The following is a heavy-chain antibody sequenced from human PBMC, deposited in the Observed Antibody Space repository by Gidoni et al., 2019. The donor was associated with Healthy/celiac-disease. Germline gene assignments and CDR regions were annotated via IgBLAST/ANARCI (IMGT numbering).Heavy chain of an antibody. J-gene: IGHJ3*02. Sequence: QVQLVQSGAEVKKPGSSVKVSCKASGGTFSSYAISWVRQAPVQGLEWMGRIIPILGIANYAQKFQGRVTITADKSTSTAYMELSSLRSEDTAVYYCASCHMTTGTMSLSRSCAFDIWGQGTMVTVSS. V-gene: IGHV1-69*04. CDR3: ASCHMTTGTMSLSRSCAFDI. CDR1: GGTFSSYA. CDR2: IIPILGIA. D-gene: IGHD4-17*01.